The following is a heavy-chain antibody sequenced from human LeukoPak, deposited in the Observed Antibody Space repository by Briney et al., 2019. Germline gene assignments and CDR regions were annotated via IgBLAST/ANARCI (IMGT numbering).Heavy chain of an antibody. V-gene: IGHV5-51*01. CDR2: MYVGDSDA. Sequence: GESLKISFQGSGASFNRFWIAWVRQMPGKALDWMGMMYVGDSDARYSPAFQGQVTMSADKSISTAYLQWSSLKASDTAIYYCARTSPYCGEVGCFPRWFDPWGQGTLVTVSS. J-gene: IGHJ5*02. CDR1: GASFNRFW. CDR3: ARTSPYCGEVGCFPRWFDP. D-gene: IGHD2-21*01.